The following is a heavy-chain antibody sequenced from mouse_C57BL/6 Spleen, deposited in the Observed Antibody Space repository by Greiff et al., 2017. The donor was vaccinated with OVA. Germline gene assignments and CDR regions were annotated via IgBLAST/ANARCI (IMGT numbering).Heavy chain of an antibody. CDR2: INPNNGGT. D-gene: IGHD1-1*01. Sequence: VQLKESGPELVKPGASVKMSCKASGYTFTDYNMHWVKQSHGKSLEWIGYINPNNGGTSYNQKFKGKATLTVNKSSSTAYMELRSLTSEDSAVYYCARGDGPVPDYWGQGTTLTVSS. J-gene: IGHJ2*01. CDR3: ARGDGPVPDY. V-gene: IGHV1-22*01. CDR1: GYTFTDYN.